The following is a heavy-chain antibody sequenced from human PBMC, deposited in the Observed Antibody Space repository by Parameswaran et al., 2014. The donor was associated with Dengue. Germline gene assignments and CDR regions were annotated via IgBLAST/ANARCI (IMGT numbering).Heavy chain of an antibody. V-gene: IGHV1-58*01. CDR2: IVVGSGNT. J-gene: IGHJ6*02. CDR3: AAASAVDYSNYYYGMDV. Sequence: LVRQAPGPSLEWIGWIVVGSGNTNYAQKFQERVTITRDMSTSTAYMELSSLRSEDTAVYYCAAASAVDYSNYYYGMDVWGQGTTVTVSS. D-gene: IGHD4-11*01.